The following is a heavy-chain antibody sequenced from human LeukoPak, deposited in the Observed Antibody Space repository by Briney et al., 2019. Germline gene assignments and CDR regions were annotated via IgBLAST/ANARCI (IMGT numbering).Heavy chain of an antibody. J-gene: IGHJ4*02. V-gene: IGHV3-9*01. Sequence: GGSLRLSYAASGVTFRSYGMHWVRQAPGKGLEWVSGISWNSGSIGYADSVKGRFTISRDNAKNSLYLQMNSLRAEDTALYYCAKDRIGLSFRYFDYWGQGTLVTVSS. CDR2: ISWNSGSI. D-gene: IGHD2/OR15-2a*01. CDR1: GVTFRSYG. CDR3: AKDRIGLSFRYFDY.